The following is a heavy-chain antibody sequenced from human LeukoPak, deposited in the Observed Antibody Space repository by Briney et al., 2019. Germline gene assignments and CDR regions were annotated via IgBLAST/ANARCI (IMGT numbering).Heavy chain of an antibody. CDR3: AREELGSSLGFDP. Sequence: GGSLRLSCAASGFTFSTYWMSWVRQAPGKGLEWVANIKQDGSEKYYVDSVKGRFTISRDNSKNTLYLQMNSLRAEDTAVYYCAREELGSSLGFDPWGQGTLVTVSS. V-gene: IGHV3-7*01. J-gene: IGHJ5*02. D-gene: IGHD3-16*01. CDR2: IKQDGSEK. CDR1: GFTFSTYW.